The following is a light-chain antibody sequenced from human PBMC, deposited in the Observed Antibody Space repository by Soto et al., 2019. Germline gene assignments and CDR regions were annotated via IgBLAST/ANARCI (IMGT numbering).Light chain of an antibody. V-gene: IGKV1-39*01. Sequence: DIQMTQSPSSLSASVGDRVTITCRASQSISSYLNWYQQKPGKAPKLLIYAASSLQSGVPSRFSGSGSGTDFTVTISCLPPEDFATYDDQHSYSPPWTCGQGTKVEIK. J-gene: IGKJ1*01. CDR3: QHSYSPPWT. CDR2: AAS. CDR1: QSISSY.